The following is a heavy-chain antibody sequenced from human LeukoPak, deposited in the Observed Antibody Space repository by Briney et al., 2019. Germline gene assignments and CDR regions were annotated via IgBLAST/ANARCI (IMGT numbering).Heavy chain of an antibody. CDR3: AGESIVGADDIDY. Sequence: PSETLSLTCTVSGDSISSSRSYWGWIRQPPGEGLEWIGSIYYSGSTYYNTSLKSRVTISVDTSKNQFSLRLNSVTAADTAVYYCAGESIVGADDIDYWGQGTLVTVSS. D-gene: IGHD1-26*01. CDR1: GDSISSSRSY. V-gene: IGHV4-39*01. J-gene: IGHJ4*02. CDR2: IYYSGST.